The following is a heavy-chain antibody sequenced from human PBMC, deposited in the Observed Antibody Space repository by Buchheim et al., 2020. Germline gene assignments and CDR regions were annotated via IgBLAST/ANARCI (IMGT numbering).Heavy chain of an antibody. CDR3: AKEEVPNDY. J-gene: IGHJ4*02. Sequence: EAQLLESGGGLVQPGGSLRLSCAVSGFTFSNSAMTWVRQAPGKGLEWVLAISRSGDTTYYADSVMGRFTISRDTSKNTLYLQMNSLRVDDTAVYYCAKEEVPNDYWGLGTL. CDR2: ISRSGDTT. CDR1: GFTFSNSA. V-gene: IGHV3-23*01.